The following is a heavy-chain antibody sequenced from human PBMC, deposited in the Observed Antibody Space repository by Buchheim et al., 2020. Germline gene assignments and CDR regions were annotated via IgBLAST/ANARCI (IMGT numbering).Heavy chain of an antibody. J-gene: IGHJ5*02. D-gene: IGHD2-2*02. V-gene: IGHV4-39*01. CDR2: IYYNGIT. Sequence: QVQLQESGPGLVKPSETLSLTCTVSGGSISNSIYYWGWIRQAPGKGLEWIGTIYYNGITYYNPSLKSRVTISVDTSNNQFSLKLSSVTAADTAVYYCALDCFSTSCYRGGFDPWGQGTL. CDR1: GGSISNSIYY. CDR3: ALDCFSTSCYRGGFDP.